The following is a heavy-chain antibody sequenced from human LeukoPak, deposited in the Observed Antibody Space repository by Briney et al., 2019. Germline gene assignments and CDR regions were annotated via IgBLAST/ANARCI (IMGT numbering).Heavy chain of an antibody. V-gene: IGHV3-74*01. D-gene: IGHD1-14*01. CDR1: GFTFSNYW. CDR2: INTDGSST. Sequence: PGGSLRLSCAASGFTFSNYWMHWVRQAPGKGLVWVSRINTDGSSTNYADSVKGRFTISRDNAKNTLYLQMNSLRAEDTAVYYCARGASNRFDYWGQGTLVTVSS. J-gene: IGHJ4*02. CDR3: ARGASNRFDY.